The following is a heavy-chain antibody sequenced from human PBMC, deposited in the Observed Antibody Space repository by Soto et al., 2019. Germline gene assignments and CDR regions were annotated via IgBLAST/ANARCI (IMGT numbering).Heavy chain of an antibody. D-gene: IGHD3-3*01. CDR2: INHSGST. CDR3: ERGLRVLDY. Sequence: SETLSLTFAAYGGSFSGYYWSWIRQPPGKGLEWIGEINHSGSTNYNPSLKSRVTIPVDTSKNQFSLKLSSVTAADTAVYYCERGLRVLDYWGQGTLVTVSS. J-gene: IGHJ4*02. CDR1: GGSFSGYY. V-gene: IGHV4-34*01.